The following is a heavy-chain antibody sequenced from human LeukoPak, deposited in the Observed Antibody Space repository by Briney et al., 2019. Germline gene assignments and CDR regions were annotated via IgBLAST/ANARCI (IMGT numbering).Heavy chain of an antibody. V-gene: IGHV4-39*01. CDR3: ARQISDYYYYYIDV. CDR1: GGSISSSHYY. J-gene: IGHJ6*03. CDR2: FYYSGTT. D-gene: IGHD3-10*01. Sequence: SSETLSLTCTVSGGSISSSHYYWGWIRQPPGKGLEWTETFYYSGTTYYNPSLESRVTISEDTSKNQFSLTLRSMTAADTAVYYCARQISDYYYYYIDVWGKGTTVTVSS.